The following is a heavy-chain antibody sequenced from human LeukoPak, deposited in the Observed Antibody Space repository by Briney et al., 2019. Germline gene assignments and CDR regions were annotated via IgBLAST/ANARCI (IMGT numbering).Heavy chain of an antibody. V-gene: IGHV1-18*01. CDR3: ARGKGNYGDPASFDY. CDR2: ISVYNGDT. CDR1: GYTFTSYG. J-gene: IGHJ4*02. Sequence: ASVKVSCKASGYTFTSYGISWVRQAPGQGLEWMGWISVYNGDTNYAQKLQGRVTMTTDTSTSTVYMEVRSLRSDDTAVYYCARGKGNYGDPASFDYWGQGTLVTVSS. D-gene: IGHD4-17*01.